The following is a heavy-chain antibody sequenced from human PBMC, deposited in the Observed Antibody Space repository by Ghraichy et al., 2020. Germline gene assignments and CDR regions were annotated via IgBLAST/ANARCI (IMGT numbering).Heavy chain of an antibody. J-gene: IGHJ5*02. CDR3: ARDEYCSSTSCSTDWFDP. Sequence: ASVKVSCKASGYTFTGYYMHWVRQAPGQGLEWMGWINPNSGGTNYAQKFQGRVTMTRDTSISTAYMELSRLRSDDTAVYYCARDEYCSSTSCSTDWFDPWGQGTLVTVSS. CDR2: INPNSGGT. CDR1: GYTFTGYY. D-gene: IGHD2-2*01. V-gene: IGHV1-2*02.